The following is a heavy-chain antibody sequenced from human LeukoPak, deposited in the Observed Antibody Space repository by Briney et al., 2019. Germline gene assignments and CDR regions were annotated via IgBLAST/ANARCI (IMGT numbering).Heavy chain of an antibody. CDR3: ARDCIGCHGFDC. CDR2: VSAYAGDT. J-gene: IGHJ4*02. V-gene: IGHV1-18*01. Sequence: ASVKVSCKASGYTFTSYGISWVRQAPGQGLEWRGWVSAYAGDTNYVQKFRGRITMTTDTSTSTAYMELRSLRSDDTAVYYCARDCIGCHGFDCWGQGTLVTVSS. CDR1: GYTFTSYG. D-gene: IGHD1-26*01.